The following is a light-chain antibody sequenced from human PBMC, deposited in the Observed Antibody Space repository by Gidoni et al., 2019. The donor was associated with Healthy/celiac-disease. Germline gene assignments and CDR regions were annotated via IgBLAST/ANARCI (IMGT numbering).Light chain of an antibody. CDR1: QSVSSSY. Sequence: VLPQSPGTLSLSPGERATLSCRASQSVSSSYLAWYQQKPGPAPRILIYGASSRATGSPDRCSGSGSGTDFTLTISRLEPEDFAVYYCQQYGSSPGYTFGQGTKLEIK. CDR2: GAS. V-gene: IGKV3-20*01. J-gene: IGKJ2*01. CDR3: QQYGSSPGYT.